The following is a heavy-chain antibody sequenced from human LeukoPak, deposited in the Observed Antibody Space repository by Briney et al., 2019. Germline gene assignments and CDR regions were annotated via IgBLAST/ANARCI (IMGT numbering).Heavy chain of an antibody. V-gene: IGHV1-18*01. D-gene: IGHD3-22*01. Sequence: ASVKVSCKASGYTFTSYGISWVRQAPGQGLEWLGWISAYNGNTNYAQKLQGRVTMTTDTSTSTAYMELRSLRSDDTAVYYCAREDDSSGYYSTLFDYWGQGTLVTVSS. J-gene: IGHJ4*02. CDR3: AREDDSSGYYSTLFDY. CDR1: GYTFTSYG. CDR2: ISAYNGNT.